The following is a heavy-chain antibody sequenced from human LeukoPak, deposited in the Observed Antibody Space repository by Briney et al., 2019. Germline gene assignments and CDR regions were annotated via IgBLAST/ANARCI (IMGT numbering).Heavy chain of an antibody. CDR1: GFTLSSYS. CDR3: ARVGYSSGWQSDFDY. CDR2: ISSSSSTI. Sequence: PGGSLRLSCAAYGFTLSSYSMNWVRQAPGKGLEWVSYISSSSSTIYYADSVKGRFTISRDNAKNSLYLQMNSLRAEDTAVYYCARVGYSSGWQSDFDYWGQGTLVTVSS. V-gene: IGHV3-48*01. D-gene: IGHD6-19*01. J-gene: IGHJ4*02.